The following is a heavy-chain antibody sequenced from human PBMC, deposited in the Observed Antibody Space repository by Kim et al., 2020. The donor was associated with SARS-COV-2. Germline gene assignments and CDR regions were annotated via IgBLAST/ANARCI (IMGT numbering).Heavy chain of an antibody. CDR1: GFTFSSYG. D-gene: IGHD2-2*01. CDR3: ASDRGYCSSTSGLVYGM. Sequence: GGSLRLSCAASGFTFSSYGMHWVRQTPGKGLEWVALIWYDGSNKYYADSVKGRFTISRDNSKNTLYLQMNGLRAEDTAVYHCASDRGYCSSTSGLVYGM. V-gene: IGHV3-33*01. CDR2: IWYDGSNK. J-gene: IGHJ6*01.